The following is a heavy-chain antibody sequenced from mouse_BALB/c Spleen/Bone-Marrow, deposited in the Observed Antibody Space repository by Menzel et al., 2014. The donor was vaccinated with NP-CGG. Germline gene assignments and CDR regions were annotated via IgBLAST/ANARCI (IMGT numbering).Heavy chain of an antibody. J-gene: IGHJ2*01. Sequence: VQLQQSGGGLVQPGGSLKLSCAASGFTFSSYGMSWVRQTPDKRLELVATINSNGGSTYYPDSVKGRFTISRDTAKNTLYLQMSSLKSEETAMYYCVRGNYGNYVDYFDFWGQGTTLTVSS. CDR1: GFTFSSYG. CDR3: VRGNYGNYVDYFDF. D-gene: IGHD2-1*01. CDR2: INSNGGST. V-gene: IGHV5-6-3*01.